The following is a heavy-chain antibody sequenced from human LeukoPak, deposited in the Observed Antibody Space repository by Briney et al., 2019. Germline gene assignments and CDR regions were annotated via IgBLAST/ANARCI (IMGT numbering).Heavy chain of an antibody. Sequence: PGGSLRLSCAASGFTFSMYWMSWVRQAPGEGLEWVANIKQDGSEKFYVGSVKGRFTISRDNAKNSLYLQMNSLRAEDTAVYYCARDPSYDILTGYKYAFDVWGQGTMVTVSS. J-gene: IGHJ3*01. CDR2: IKQDGSEK. CDR1: GFTFSMYW. V-gene: IGHV3-7*01. D-gene: IGHD3-9*01. CDR3: ARDPSYDILTGYKYAFDV.